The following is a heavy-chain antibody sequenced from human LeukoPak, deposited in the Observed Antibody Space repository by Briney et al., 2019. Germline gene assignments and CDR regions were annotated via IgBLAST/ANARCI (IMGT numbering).Heavy chain of an antibody. Sequence: SVKVSCKASGYIFSGYHIHWVRQAPVQGLEWMGWINPNTGGTNFAPKFHGRVSMTRDTSLSTAYMELSSLRSDDTAVYYCARGDKKETLAGPSGYFDPWGHGSLVTVSS. CDR2: INPNTGGT. CDR1: GYIFSGYH. D-gene: IGHD3-10*01. J-gene: IGHJ5*02. V-gene: IGHV1-2*02. CDR3: ARGDKKETLAGPSGYFDP.